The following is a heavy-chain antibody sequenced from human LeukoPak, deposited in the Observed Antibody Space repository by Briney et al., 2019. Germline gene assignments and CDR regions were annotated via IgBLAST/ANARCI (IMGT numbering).Heavy chain of an antibody. V-gene: IGHV6-1*01. CDR1: GSSVTSNSAA. CDR2: TYYRSNWYN. CDR3: SRLGAAADLPFDI. Sequence: SQTLSLTCAISGSSVTSNSAAWNWIRQSPSRGLEWLGRTYYRSNWYNDYAVSVKSRITINPDTTKNQFPLQLNAVTPADTAVYYCSRLGAAADLPFDIWGQGTMVTVSS. D-gene: IGHD6-13*01. J-gene: IGHJ3*02.